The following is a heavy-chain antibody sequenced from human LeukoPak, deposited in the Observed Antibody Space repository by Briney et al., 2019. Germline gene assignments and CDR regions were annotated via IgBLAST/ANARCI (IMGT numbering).Heavy chain of an antibody. CDR2: IYYSGGT. D-gene: IGHD4-17*01. V-gene: IGHV4-39*01. CDR1: AGSISRSTYY. Sequence: SETLSLTCTVSAGSISRSTYYWGWIRQPPGKGLEWIGSIYYSGGTYYNSSLKSRVTLSVDTSKNQFSLRLSSVTAADTAVYYCARHDYGDYVWFDPWGQGTLVTVSS. J-gene: IGHJ5*02. CDR3: ARHDYGDYVWFDP.